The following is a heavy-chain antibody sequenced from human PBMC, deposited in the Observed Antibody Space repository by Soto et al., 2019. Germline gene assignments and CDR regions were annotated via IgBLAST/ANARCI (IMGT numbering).Heavy chain of an antibody. Sequence: SAKVSCQASGDTFSSYTISWVRQAPGQGLEWMGRIIPILGIANYAQKFQGRVTITADKSTSTAYMELSSLRSEDTAVYYCASDEYSGYVFVYWGQGTLVTVSS. D-gene: IGHD5-12*01. CDR2: IIPILGIA. J-gene: IGHJ4*02. CDR3: ASDEYSGYVFVY. CDR1: GDTFSSYT. V-gene: IGHV1-69*02.